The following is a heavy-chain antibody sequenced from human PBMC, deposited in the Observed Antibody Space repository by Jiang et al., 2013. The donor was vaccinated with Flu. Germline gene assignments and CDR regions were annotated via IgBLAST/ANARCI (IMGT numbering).Heavy chain of an antibody. V-gene: IGHV4-59*01. CDR1: GGSISSYY. D-gene: IGHD3-10*01. CDR2: IYYSGST. CDR3: ARTQYYYDSGSYTPHWYFDL. J-gene: IGHJ2*01. Sequence: GLVKPSETLSLTCTVSGGSISSYYWSWIRQPPGKGLEWIGYIYYSGSTNYNPSLRSRVTISVDTSKNQFSLSLSSVTAADTAVYYCARTQYYYDSGSYTPHWYFDLWGRGTLVTVSS.